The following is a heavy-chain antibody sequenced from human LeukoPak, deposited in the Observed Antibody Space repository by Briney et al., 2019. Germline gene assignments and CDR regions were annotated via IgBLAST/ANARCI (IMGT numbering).Heavy chain of an antibody. D-gene: IGHD3-10*01. J-gene: IGHJ3*02. CDR1: GGSFSGYY. V-gene: IGHV4-34*01. CDR2: INHSGST. Sequence: SETLSLTCAVYGGSFSGYYWSWIRQPPGKGLEWIGEINHSGSTNYNPSLKSRVTISVDTSKNQFSLKLSSVTAADTAVYYCAGTLWFGGAFDIWGQGTMVTVSS. CDR3: AGTLWFGGAFDI.